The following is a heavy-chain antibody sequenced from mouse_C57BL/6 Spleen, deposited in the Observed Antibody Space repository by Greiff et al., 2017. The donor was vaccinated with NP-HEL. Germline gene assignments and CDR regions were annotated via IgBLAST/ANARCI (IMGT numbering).Heavy chain of an antibody. Sequence: QVHVKQSGAELVRPGTSVKVSCKASGYAFTNYLIEWVKQRPGQGLEWIGVINPGSGGTNYNEKFKGKATLTADKSSSTAYMQLSSLTSEDSAVYFCAILTTVVATNFDVWGTGTTVTVSS. CDR3: AILTTVVATNFDV. CDR2: INPGSGGT. CDR1: GYAFTNYL. J-gene: IGHJ1*03. D-gene: IGHD1-1*01. V-gene: IGHV1-54*01.